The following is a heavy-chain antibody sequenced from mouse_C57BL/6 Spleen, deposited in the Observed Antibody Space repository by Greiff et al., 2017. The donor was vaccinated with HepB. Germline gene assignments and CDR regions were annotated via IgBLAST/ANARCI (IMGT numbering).Heavy chain of an antibody. J-gene: IGHJ2*01. CDR2: ISYSGST. CDR1: GYSITSGYG. Sequence: DVKLQESGPGLVKPSQSLSLTCTVTGYSITSGYGWNWIRQFPGNKLEWMGYISYSGSTNYNPSLKSRISITRDTSTNQFFLQLNSVTTEDTATYYCARTARIKYWGQGTPLTVSS. CDR3: ARTARIKY. D-gene: IGHD1-2*01. V-gene: IGHV3-2*02.